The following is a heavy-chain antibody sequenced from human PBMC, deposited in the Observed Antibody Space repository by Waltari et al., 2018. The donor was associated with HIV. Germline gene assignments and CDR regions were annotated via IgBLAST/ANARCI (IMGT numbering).Heavy chain of an antibody. D-gene: IGHD2-21*02. J-gene: IGHJ6*02. CDR3: ASIAYCGGDCYPRGMDV. CDR1: GFTVSSNY. CDR2: IYSGGST. Sequence: EVQLVESGGGLVQPGGSLRLSCAASGFTVSSNYMSWVRQAPGNGLEWVSVIYSGGSTYYADSVKGRFTISRDNSKNTLYLQMNSLRAEDTAVYYCASIAYCGGDCYPRGMDVWGQGTTVTVSS. V-gene: IGHV3-66*01.